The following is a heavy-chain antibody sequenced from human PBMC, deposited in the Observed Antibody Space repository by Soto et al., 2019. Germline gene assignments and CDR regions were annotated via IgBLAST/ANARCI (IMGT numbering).Heavy chain of an antibody. D-gene: IGHD3-22*01. J-gene: IGHJ4*01. Sequence: QVQLVESGGGGVQPGRSLRLSCAASGFTFSRYAMHWVGPAPGTGLEWVAVISYDGSNKYYADSVTGRFTISKDNSKNKLYLQMNSLRAENTAVEYCASCDSRSYYEIDWWGQGTVVSVSS. V-gene: IGHV3-30-3*01. CDR3: ASCDSRSYYEIDW. CDR2: ISYDGSNK. CDR1: GFTFSRYA.